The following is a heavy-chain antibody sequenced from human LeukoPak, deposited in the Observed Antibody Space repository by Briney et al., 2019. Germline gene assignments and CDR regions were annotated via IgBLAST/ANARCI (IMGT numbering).Heavy chain of an antibody. Sequence: SETLSLTCAVYGGSFSGYYWSLIRQPPGKGLEWIGEINHSGSTNYNPSLKSRVTISVDTSKNQFSLKLSSVTAADTAVYYCARGIAAAGTYYYYGMDVWGQGTTVTVSS. V-gene: IGHV4-34*01. D-gene: IGHD6-13*01. CDR1: GGSFSGYY. CDR2: INHSGST. CDR3: ARGIAAAGTYYYYGMDV. J-gene: IGHJ6*02.